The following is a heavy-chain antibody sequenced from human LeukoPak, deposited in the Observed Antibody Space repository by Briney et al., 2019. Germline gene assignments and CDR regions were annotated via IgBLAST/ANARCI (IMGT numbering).Heavy chain of an antibody. CDR1: GGPFSTYY. J-gene: IGHJ6*02. CDR3: ARGITRMDV. Sequence: SETLSLTCTVSGGPFSTYYWTWIRQPPGKGLEWIGYIYYSGSTNYNPSLKSRVTISVGTSKNQSSLTLSSVTAADTAVYYCARGITRMDVWGQGTTVTVSS. V-gene: IGHV4-59*08. CDR2: IYYSGST.